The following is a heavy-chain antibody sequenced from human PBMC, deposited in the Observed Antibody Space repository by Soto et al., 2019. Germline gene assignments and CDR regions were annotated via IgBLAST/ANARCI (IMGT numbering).Heavy chain of an antibody. CDR2: IDPSDSYT. V-gene: IGHV5-10-1*01. CDR3: TRRATNSNLYGMDV. Sequence: ESLKISCKGSGYSFNSYWISWVRQMPGKGLEWMGKIDPSDSYTNYSPSFQGHVTISADKSISTAYLQWSSLKASDTAMYYCTRRATNSNLYGMDVWGQGTTVTVS. D-gene: IGHD1-26*01. CDR1: GYSFNSYW. J-gene: IGHJ6*02.